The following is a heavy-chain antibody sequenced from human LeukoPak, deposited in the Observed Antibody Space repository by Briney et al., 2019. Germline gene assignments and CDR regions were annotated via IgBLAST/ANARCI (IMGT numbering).Heavy chain of an antibody. V-gene: IGHV1-69*04. Sequence: SVKVSCKASGGTFSTYTMIWARQAPGQGLEWMGRIITTLGIANYAQKFQGRVTITADKSTSTAYMELSSLRSEDTAMYFCAREYPRAFDIWGQGTMVTVSS. CDR1: GGTFSTYT. D-gene: IGHD2-2*02. CDR3: AREYPRAFDI. J-gene: IGHJ3*02. CDR2: IITTLGIA.